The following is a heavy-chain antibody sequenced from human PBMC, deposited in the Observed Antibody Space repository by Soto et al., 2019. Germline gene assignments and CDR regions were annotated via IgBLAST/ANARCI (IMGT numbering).Heavy chain of an antibody. Sequence: GGSLRLSCAASGFTFSSYAMHWVRQAPGKGLEWVAVISYDGSNKYYADSVKGRFTISRDNSKNTLYLQMNSLRAEDTAVYYCARSYSNYRNTDYWGQGTLVTVSS. V-gene: IGHV3-30-3*01. CDR2: ISYDGSNK. D-gene: IGHD4-4*01. J-gene: IGHJ4*02. CDR3: ARSYSNYRNTDY. CDR1: GFTFSSYA.